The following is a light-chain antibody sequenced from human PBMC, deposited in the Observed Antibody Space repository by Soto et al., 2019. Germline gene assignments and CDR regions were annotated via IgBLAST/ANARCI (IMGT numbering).Light chain of an antibody. V-gene: IGLV1-44*01. CDR3: AAWDDSLNGVV. J-gene: IGLJ2*01. CDR2: TSN. CDR1: SSNIGSNP. Sequence: QLVLTQPPSASGTPGQRVTISCSGSSSNIGSNPVNWYQQLPGTAPKLLIYTSNQRPSGVPDRISGSKSGTSASLAISGLQSEDEAEYFCAAWDDSLNGVVFGGGTKLTVL.